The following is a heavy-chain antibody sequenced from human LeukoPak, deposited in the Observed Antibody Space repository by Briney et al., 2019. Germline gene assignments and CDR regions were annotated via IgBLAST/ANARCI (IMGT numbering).Heavy chain of an antibody. D-gene: IGHD4-17*01. J-gene: IGHJ4*02. CDR2: IYHSGST. Sequence: PSETLSLTCAVSGGSISSSYWWSWVRQPPGKGLEWIGEIYHSGSTNYNSSLKSRVTISVDKSKNQFSLRLNSVTAADTAVYYCARDRDYGDQGFDYWGQGTLVTVSS. V-gene: IGHV4-4*02. CDR3: ARDRDYGDQGFDY. CDR1: GGSISSSYW.